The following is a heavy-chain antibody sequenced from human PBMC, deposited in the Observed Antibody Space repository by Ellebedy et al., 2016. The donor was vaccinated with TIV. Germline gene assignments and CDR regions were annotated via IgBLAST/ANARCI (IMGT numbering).Heavy chain of an antibody. CDR2: ISADSANT. CDR1: GFTFSSHA. J-gene: IGHJ4*02. D-gene: IGHD6-19*01. CDR3: AGGISVAGTSLGF. Sequence: GGSLRLSCAASGFTFSSHAMSWVRQAPGKGLEWVSGISADSANTHYADSVKGRFTISRDNSKNTQYLQMNSLRAEDTAVYYCAGGISVAGTSLGFWGQGTLVTVSS. V-gene: IGHV3-23*01.